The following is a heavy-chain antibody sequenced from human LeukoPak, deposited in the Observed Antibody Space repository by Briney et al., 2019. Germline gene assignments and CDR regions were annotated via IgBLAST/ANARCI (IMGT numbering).Heavy chain of an antibody. CDR3: AKSGYNRFDY. D-gene: IGHD5-24*01. J-gene: IGHJ4*02. CDR2: IRYDGSNK. Sequence: GGSLRLSCAASGFTFSNYGMHWVRQAPGKGLEWVTFIRYDGSNKYYADSLKGRFTISRDNSKNTLYLQMNSLRAEDTAVYYCAKSGYNRFDYWGQGTLVTVSS. CDR1: GFTFSNYG. V-gene: IGHV3-30*02.